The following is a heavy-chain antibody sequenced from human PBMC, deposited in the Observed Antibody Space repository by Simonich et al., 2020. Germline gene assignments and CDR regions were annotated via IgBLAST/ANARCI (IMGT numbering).Heavy chain of an antibody. V-gene: IGHV1-69-2*01. CDR3: ATVKERGMVLGY. J-gene: IGHJ4*02. CDR2: VDTKEGEK. CDR1: GYTFTDYY. D-gene: IGHD3-10*01. Sequence: EVQLVQSGAEVKKPGATVKISCKVSGYTFTDYYMHWVQQAPGKGLEWMGLVDTKEGEKIYAEKFQGRVTITAETSTDTAYMELSSLRSEDTAVYYCATVKERGMVLGYWGQGTLVTVSS.